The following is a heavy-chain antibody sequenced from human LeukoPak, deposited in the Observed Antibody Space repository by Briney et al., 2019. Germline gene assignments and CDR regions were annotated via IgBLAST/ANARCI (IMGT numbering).Heavy chain of an antibody. J-gene: IGHJ1*01. D-gene: IGHD6-13*01. CDR3: ARYAAGAEYFQH. CDR1: GFTFSSYS. Sequence: GGSLRLSCAASGFTFSSYSMNWVRQAPGKGLEWVSSISSSSSYMYYADSVKGRFTISRDNAKNSLYLQMNSLRAEDTAVYYCARYAAGAEYFQHWGQGTLVTVSS. CDR2: ISSSSSYM. V-gene: IGHV3-21*01.